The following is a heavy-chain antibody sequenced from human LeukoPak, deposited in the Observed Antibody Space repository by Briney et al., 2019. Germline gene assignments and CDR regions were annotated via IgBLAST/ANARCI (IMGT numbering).Heavy chain of an antibody. V-gene: IGHV3-9*01. CDR3: AKDIGEGAVAASDYYYGMDV. CDR1: GFTFDDYA. Sequence: GRSLRLSCAASGFTFDDYAMHWVRQAPGKGLEWVSGISWNSGSIDYADSVKGRFIISRDNAKNSLYLQTNSLRAEDTALYYCAKDIGEGAVAASDYYYGMDVWGQGTTVTVSS. J-gene: IGHJ6*02. CDR2: ISWNSGSI. D-gene: IGHD6-19*01.